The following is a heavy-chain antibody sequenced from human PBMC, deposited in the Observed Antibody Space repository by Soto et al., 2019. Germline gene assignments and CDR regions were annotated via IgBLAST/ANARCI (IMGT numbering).Heavy chain of an antibody. V-gene: IGHV3-49*03. CDR3: ANYSSGTQGWFDP. J-gene: IGHJ5*02. CDR2: IRSKVYGGTT. CDR1: GFTFGDSA. Sequence: PGGSLRLSCTGSGFTFGDSAMSWFRQAPGKGLEWVSFIRSKVYGGTTEYAASVKGRFTISRDDSKSIALLQMNNLKTEDTAVYYCANYSSGTQGWFDPWCQGPRVTVSS. D-gene: IGHD3-10*01.